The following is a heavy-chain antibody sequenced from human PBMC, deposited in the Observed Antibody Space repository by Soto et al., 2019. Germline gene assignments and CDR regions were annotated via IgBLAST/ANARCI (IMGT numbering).Heavy chain of an antibody. Sequence: QVQLVQSGAEVKKPGSSVKVSCKASGGTFSSYAISWVRQAPGQGLEWMGGIIPIFGTANYAQKFQGRVTITADKSTSTAYMELSRLRSEDTAVYYCARDSSVSSYYYGSGTGTDYWGQGTLVTVSS. CDR2: IIPIFGTA. D-gene: IGHD3-10*01. J-gene: IGHJ4*02. CDR3: ARDSSVSSYYYGSGTGTDY. CDR1: GGTFSSYA. V-gene: IGHV1-69*06.